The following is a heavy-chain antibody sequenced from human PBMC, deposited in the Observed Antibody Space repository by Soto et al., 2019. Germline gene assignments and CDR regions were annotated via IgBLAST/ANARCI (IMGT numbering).Heavy chain of an antibody. CDR2: ISYDGSNK. CDR3: AKGKVTGRYYFDY. V-gene: IGHV3-30*18. J-gene: IGHJ4*02. Sequence: QVQLVESGGGVVQPGRSLRLSCAASGFTFSSYGMHWVRQAPGKGLEWVAVISYDGSNKYYADSVKGRFTISRDNSKNTLYLQMNSLRAEDTAVYYCAKGKVTGRYYFDYWGQGTLVTVSS. D-gene: IGHD2-21*02. CDR1: GFTFSSYG.